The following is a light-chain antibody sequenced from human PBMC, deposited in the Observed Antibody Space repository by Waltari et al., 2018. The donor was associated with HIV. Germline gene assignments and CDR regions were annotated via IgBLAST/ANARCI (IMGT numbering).Light chain of an antibody. V-gene: IGKV4-1*01. J-gene: IGKJ4*01. Sequence: DIAMTQSPDSLAVSLGEKFTINCKSSQTVLHRSSNTNHVAWYQQKAGQRPKLLIYWAATRESGVPDRFIGSGSGTYFSLTIGSLQAEDVAVYYCQQYYSFPLTFGGGTAVEIK. CDR1: QTVLHRSSNTNH. CDR2: WAA. CDR3: QQYYSFPLT.